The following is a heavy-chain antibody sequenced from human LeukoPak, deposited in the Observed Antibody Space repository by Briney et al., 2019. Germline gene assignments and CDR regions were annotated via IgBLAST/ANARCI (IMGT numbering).Heavy chain of an antibody. CDR3: ARPVVAATTPDTFDI. V-gene: IGHV3-11*04. CDR2: VSSGSSTI. CDR1: GFTFSDYY. J-gene: IGHJ3*02. Sequence: GGSLRLSCAASGFTFSDYYMSWIRQAPGKGLEWVSYVSSGSSTIYYADSVKGRFTMSRDNAKNSLYLQMNSLRAEDTAVYYCARPVVAATTPDTFDIWGQGTMVTVSS. D-gene: IGHD2-15*01.